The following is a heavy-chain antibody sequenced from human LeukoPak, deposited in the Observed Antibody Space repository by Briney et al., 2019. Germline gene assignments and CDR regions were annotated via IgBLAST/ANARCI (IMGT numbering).Heavy chain of an antibody. CDR3: ATGYTTMTVDYFDN. CDR1: GYTLTELS. J-gene: IGHJ4*02. D-gene: IGHD1-1*01. CDR2: VESEDGER. V-gene: IGHV1-24*01. Sequence: ASVKDSCKVSGYTLTELSIHWVRQSPGKGLEWMGGVESEDGERIYAQKLQGRVTTTEDTSTDTAFMALSSLRSEDTAVYYCATGYTTMTVDYFDNWGQGTLVTVSS.